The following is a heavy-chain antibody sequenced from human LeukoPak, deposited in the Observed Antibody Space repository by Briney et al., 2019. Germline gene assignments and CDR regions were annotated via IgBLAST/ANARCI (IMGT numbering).Heavy chain of an antibody. V-gene: IGHV3-23*01. CDR1: GFSFSSYA. CDR3: AKEWWSSSSPLHFDY. Sequence: GGSLRLSCAASGFSFSSYAMSWVRQAPGKGLEWVSGLSAGGTNTYYTDSVKGRFTISRDNSKNTLYLQMNSLRAEDTALYYCAKEWWSSSSPLHFDYWGQGTLVTVSS. CDR2: LSAGGTNT. D-gene: IGHD6-6*01. J-gene: IGHJ4*02.